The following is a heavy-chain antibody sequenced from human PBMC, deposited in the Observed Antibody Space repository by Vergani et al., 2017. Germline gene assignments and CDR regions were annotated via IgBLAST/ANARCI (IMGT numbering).Heavy chain of an antibody. V-gene: IGHV3-9*01. Sequence: EVQLVESGGGLVQPGRSLRLSCAASGFTFDDYAMHWVRQAPGKGLEWVSGISWNSGSIGYADSVKGRFTISRDNAKNSLYLQMNSLRAEDTALYYCAKLGVDIVVVPADYWGQGTLVTVSS. CDR2: ISWNSGSI. CDR3: AKLGVDIVVVPADY. J-gene: IGHJ4*02. CDR1: GFTFDDYA. D-gene: IGHD2-2*01.